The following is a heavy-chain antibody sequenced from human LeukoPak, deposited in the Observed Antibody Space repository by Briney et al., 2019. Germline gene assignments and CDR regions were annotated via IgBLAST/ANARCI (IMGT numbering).Heavy chain of an antibody. J-gene: IGHJ5*02. Sequence: PSETLSLTCTVSGASISSSSYYWGWIRPPPGKGVEWIGTIYYTGSTYYNPSPKTRVTISIDTSKNQFSLRLSSVTAADTAVYYCARHPLNACVSDWFDPWGQGKLVTVSS. D-gene: IGHD3-16*01. CDR3: ARHPLNACVSDWFDP. CDR1: GASISSSSYY. CDR2: IYYTGST. V-gene: IGHV4-39*01.